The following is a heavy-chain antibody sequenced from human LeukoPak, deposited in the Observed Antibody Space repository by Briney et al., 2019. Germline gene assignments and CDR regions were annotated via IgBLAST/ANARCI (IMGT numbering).Heavy chain of an antibody. CDR3: ARPTGGGYNKNWFDP. J-gene: IGHJ5*02. Sequence: PSETLSLTCTVSGGSISSSSYYWGWIRQPPGKGLEWIGSIYYSRSTYYNPSLKSRVTISVDTSKNQFSLKLSSVTAADTAVYYCARPTGGGYNKNWFDPWGQGTLVTVSS. CDR2: IYYSRST. D-gene: IGHD3-22*01. V-gene: IGHV4-39*01. CDR1: GGSISSSSYY.